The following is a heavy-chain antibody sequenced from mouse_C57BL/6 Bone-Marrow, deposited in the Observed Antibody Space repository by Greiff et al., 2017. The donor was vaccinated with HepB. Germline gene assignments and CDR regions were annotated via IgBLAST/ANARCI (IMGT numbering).Heavy chain of an antibody. J-gene: IGHJ3*01. CDR1: GFTFSSYA. CDR3: AGTGARAY. CDR2: ISDGGSYT. D-gene: IGHD4-1*01. V-gene: IGHV5-4*01. Sequence: EVQGVESGGGLVKPGGSLKLSCAASGFTFSSYAMSWVRQTPEKRLEWVATISDGGSYTYYPDNVKGRFTISRDNAKNNLYLQMSHLKSEDTAMYYCAGTGARAYWGQGTLVTVSA.